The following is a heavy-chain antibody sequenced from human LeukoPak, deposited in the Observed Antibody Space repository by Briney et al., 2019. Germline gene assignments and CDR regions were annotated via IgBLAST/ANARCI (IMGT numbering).Heavy chain of an antibody. V-gene: IGHV3-7*03. CDR3: ARGGGHLDC. D-gene: IGHD4-23*01. CDR2: IKQDGSDK. CDR1: GFSFRSYW. Sequence: GGSLRLSCAASGFSFRSYWMSWVRQAPGKGLEWVANIKQDGSDKYYLTSVRGQFTISRDNAKNSLFLQMNSLRVEDTAVYYCARGGGHLDCWGQGTLVTVSS. J-gene: IGHJ4*02.